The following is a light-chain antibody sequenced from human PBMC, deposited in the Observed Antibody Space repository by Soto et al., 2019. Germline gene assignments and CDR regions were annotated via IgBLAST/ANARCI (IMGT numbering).Light chain of an antibody. CDR2: SSN. CDR1: SCDIGSNT. Sequence: QSVLTQSPSASGTPGQRVTISCSGSSCDIGSNTVSWYQQLPGTAPKLLIYSSNQRPSGVPDRFSGSKSGTSASLAVSGLQSEDEADYYCAAWDDSLNGVVFGGGTKVTDL. V-gene: IGLV1-44*01. CDR3: AAWDDSLNGVV. J-gene: IGLJ2*01.